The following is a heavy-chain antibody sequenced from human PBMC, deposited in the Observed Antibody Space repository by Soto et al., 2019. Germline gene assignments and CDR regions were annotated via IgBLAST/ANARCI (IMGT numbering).Heavy chain of an antibody. CDR2: ISAYNGNT. V-gene: IGHV1-18*01. CDR1: GYTFTSYG. D-gene: IGHD3-22*01. J-gene: IGHJ4*02. Sequence: QVQLVQSGAEVKKPGASVKVSCKASGYTFTSYGISWVRQAPGQGLEWMGWISAYNGNTNYAQKLQGRVTMTTDTSTSKAYMELRSLRSDDPAVYYCARDPTLYYYDSSGYHGKGNFDYWGQGTLVTVSS. CDR3: ARDPTLYYYDSSGYHGKGNFDY.